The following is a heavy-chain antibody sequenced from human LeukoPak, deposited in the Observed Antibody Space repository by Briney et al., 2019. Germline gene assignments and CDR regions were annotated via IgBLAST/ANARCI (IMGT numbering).Heavy chain of an antibody. V-gene: IGHV3-11*01. CDR1: GFTFSDYY. CDR3: AKLATDYGGNSVDY. Sequence: GGSLRLSCAASGFTFSDYYMSWIRQAPGKGLEWVSYISGSGSTIYYADSVKGRFTISRDNAKNSLYLQMNSLRAEDTAVYYCAKLATDYGGNSVDYWGQGTLVTVSS. CDR2: ISGSGSTI. J-gene: IGHJ4*02. D-gene: IGHD4-23*01.